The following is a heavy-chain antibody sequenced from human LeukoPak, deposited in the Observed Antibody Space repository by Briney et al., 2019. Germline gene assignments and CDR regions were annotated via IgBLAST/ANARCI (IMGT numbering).Heavy chain of an antibody. CDR1: GSSISSGYY. CDR2: IYHSGST. CDR3: ATGVGRDSGWYVPFDF. V-gene: IGHV4-38-2*01. Sequence: SETLSPTCAVSGSSISSGYYWGWIRQPPGKGLEWIGNIYHSGSTFNNPSLKSRVTISLDTSKTHFSLKLSSVTAADTAVYYCATGVGRDSGWYVPFDFWGQGTLVTVSS. J-gene: IGHJ4*02. D-gene: IGHD3-10*02.